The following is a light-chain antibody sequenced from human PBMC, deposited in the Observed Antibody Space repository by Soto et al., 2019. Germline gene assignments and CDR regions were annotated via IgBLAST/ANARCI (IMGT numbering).Light chain of an antibody. CDR1: SSDVGSYNR. V-gene: IGLV2-18*02. J-gene: IGLJ1*01. CDR2: EVS. Sequence: QSALTQPPSVSGSPGQSVTISCTETSSDVGSYNRVSWYQQPPGTPPKLMIYEVSNRPSGVPDRFSGSKSGNTASLTISGLQAEDEADYYCSSYTSSNSYVFGTGTKLTVL. CDR3: SSYTSSNSYV.